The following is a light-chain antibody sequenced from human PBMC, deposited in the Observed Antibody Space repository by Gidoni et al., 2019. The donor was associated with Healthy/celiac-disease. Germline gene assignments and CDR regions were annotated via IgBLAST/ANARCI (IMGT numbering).Light chain of an antibody. J-gene: IGKJ4*01. CDR3: QQSYSTLLIT. V-gene: IGKV1-39*01. CDR1: QSISSY. CDR2: ASS. Sequence: DIQMTQSPSSLSASVGDRVTITFRASQSISSYLNWYQQKPGKAPKLLIYASSSLQSGVPSRFSGSGSGTDFTLTISSLQHEDFATYYCQQSYSTLLITFGGGTKVEIK.